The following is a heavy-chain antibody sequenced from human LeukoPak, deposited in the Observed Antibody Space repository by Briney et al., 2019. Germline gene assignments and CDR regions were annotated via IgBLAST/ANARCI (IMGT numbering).Heavy chain of an antibody. D-gene: IGHD2-15*01. CDR1: GGSISSYY. Sequence: SETLSLTCTVSGGSISSYYWSWIRQPAGKGLDWIGRICTSESTNYSPSLKSRVTMSVDTSKNQFSLKLRSVTAADTAVYYCARERGASTDRAFDIWGQGRMVTVSS. CDR2: ICTSEST. CDR3: ARERGASTDRAFDI. J-gene: IGHJ3*02. V-gene: IGHV4-4*07.